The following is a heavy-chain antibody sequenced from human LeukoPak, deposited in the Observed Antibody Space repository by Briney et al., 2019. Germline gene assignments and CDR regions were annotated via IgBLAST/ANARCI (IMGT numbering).Heavy chain of an antibody. Sequence: SETLSLTCTVSGGSISSYYWSWIRQPPGKGLEWIGYIYYSGSTNYNPSLKSRVTISVDTSKNQFSLKLSSVTAADTAVYYCARGTMVRGVNDYYYYYMDVWGKGTTVTIS. CDR2: IYYSGST. J-gene: IGHJ6*03. CDR3: ARGTMVRGVNDYYYYYMDV. CDR1: GGSISSYY. D-gene: IGHD3-10*01. V-gene: IGHV4-59*01.